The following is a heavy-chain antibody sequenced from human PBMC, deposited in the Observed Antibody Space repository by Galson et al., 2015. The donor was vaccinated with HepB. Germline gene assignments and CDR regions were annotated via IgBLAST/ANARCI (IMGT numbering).Heavy chain of an antibody. V-gene: IGHV3-48*04. J-gene: IGHJ4*02. CDR1: GFTFSSNR. CDR3: ARQSGRWLQLALDY. Sequence: SLRLSCADSGFTFSSNRMNWVRQAPGKGLEWVSYISSSSSTIYYVDSVKGRFTIPRDNAKNSLYLQMNSLRAEDTAVYYCARQSGRWLQLALDYWGQGTLVTVSS. D-gene: IGHD5-24*01. CDR2: ISSSSSTI.